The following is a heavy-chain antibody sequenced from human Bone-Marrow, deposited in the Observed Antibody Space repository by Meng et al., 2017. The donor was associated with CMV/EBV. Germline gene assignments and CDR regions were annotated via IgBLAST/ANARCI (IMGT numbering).Heavy chain of an antibody. CDR3: ARRLPGGWFAP. D-gene: IGHD1-14*01. J-gene: IGHJ5*02. Sequence: SETLSLTCAVSGGSVRNINGWTWVRQPPGKGLEWIGSIYYSGSTYYNPSLKSRVTISVDTSKNQFSLKLSSVTAADTAVYYCARRLPGGWFAPWGRGTRVTLSS. V-gene: IGHV4-4*02. CDR1: GGSVRNING. CDR2: IYYSGST.